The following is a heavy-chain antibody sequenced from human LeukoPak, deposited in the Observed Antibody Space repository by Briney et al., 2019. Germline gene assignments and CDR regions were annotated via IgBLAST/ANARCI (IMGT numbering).Heavy chain of an antibody. CDR3: ARARPDTAMDVDY. CDR1: GGSISSYY. D-gene: IGHD5-18*01. CDR2: IYYSGST. Sequence: PSETLSLTCTVSGGSISSYYWSWVRQPPGKGLEWIGYIYYSGSTNYNPSLKSRVTISVDTSKNQFYLKLSSVTAADTAVYYCARARPDTAMDVDYWGQGTLVTVSS. V-gene: IGHV4-59*01. J-gene: IGHJ4*02.